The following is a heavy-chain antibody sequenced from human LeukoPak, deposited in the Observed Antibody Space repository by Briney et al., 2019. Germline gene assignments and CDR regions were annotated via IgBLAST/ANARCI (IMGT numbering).Heavy chain of an antibody. V-gene: IGHV4-34*01. D-gene: IGHD6-13*01. CDR1: GVSISDYY. J-gene: IGHJ4*02. CDR2: INHSGST. Sequence: SETLSLTCSVSGVSISDYYWTWFRQPPGKGLEWIGEINHSGSTNYNPSLKSRVTISVDTSKNQFSLKLSSVTAADTAVYYCASTLAAAGHYFDYWGQGTLVTVSS. CDR3: ASTLAAAGHYFDY.